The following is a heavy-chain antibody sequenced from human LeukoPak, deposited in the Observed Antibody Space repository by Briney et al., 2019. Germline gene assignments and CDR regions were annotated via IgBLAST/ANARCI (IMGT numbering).Heavy chain of an antibody. CDR1: GYSLTSYG. CDR2: IYPGDSDT. V-gene: IGHV5-51*01. D-gene: IGHD2-21*02. CDR3: ARPWGCDGASDARFDH. Sequence: GESLKISCNGPGYSLTSYGIGWVRQMPGKGLEWMGIIYPGDSDTRYSPSFQGQVTISADKSISTAYLQWSSLKASDTAMYYCARPWGCDGASDARFDHWGQGTLVTVSS. J-gene: IGHJ5*02.